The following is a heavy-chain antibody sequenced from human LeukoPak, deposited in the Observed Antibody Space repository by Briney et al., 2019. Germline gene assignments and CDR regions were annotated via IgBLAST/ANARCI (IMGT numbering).Heavy chain of an antibody. D-gene: IGHD6-13*01. CDR3: AREAAAGIWGPATEYYFDY. Sequence: GASVKVSCKASGYTFTSYGISWVRQAPGQGLEWMGWISAYNGNTNYAQKLQGRVTMTTDTSTSTAYMELRSLRSDDTAVYYCAREAAAGIWGPATEYYFDYWGQGTLVTVSS. V-gene: IGHV1-18*01. J-gene: IGHJ4*02. CDR2: ISAYNGNT. CDR1: GYTFTSYG.